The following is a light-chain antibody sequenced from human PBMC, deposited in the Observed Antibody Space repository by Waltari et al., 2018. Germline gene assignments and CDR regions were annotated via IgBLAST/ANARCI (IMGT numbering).Light chain of an antibody. V-gene: IGLV2-23*02. J-gene: IGLJ1*01. CDR1: SSDVGTYNP. Sequence: QSGLTQPASVSGSPGQSITISCPGTSSDVGTYNPVPWYQQYPGKAPKLRVYEVTKRTSGVSDRFSGSKSGNTASLTIYGLQSEDEADYYCCSYAGLGIYVFGTGTKVTVL. CDR2: EVT. CDR3: CSYAGLGIYV.